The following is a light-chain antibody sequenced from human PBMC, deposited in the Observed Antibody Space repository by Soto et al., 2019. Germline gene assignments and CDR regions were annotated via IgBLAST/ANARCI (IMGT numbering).Light chain of an antibody. CDR2: GAS. J-gene: IGKJ1*01. CDR1: QTVTSNY. V-gene: IGKV3-20*01. CDR3: QQYAGSPST. Sequence: EIVLTQSPGTLSLSPGERATLSCRASQTVTSNYLAWYQRKPGQAPRLLIYGASSRATDIPDRFSGSGSGTDVTLTITRREQEDFAVYFCQQYAGSPSTFGQGTKVAI.